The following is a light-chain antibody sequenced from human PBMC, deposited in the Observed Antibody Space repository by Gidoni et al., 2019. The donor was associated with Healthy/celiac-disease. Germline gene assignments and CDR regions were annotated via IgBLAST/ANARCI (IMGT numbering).Light chain of an antibody. CDR2: AAS. Sequence: IQMTQSPSSLSASVGDRVTITCRASQGSSNYLAWYQQKPGKVPKLLIYAASTLQSGVPSRFSGIGSGTDFTLTISSLQPEDVATYYCQKYNSAPPATFGQGTKVEIK. J-gene: IGKJ1*01. CDR1: QGSSNY. CDR3: QKYNSAPPAT. V-gene: IGKV1-27*01.